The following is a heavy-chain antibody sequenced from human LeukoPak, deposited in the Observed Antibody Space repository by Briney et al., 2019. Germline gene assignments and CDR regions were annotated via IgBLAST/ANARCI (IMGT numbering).Heavy chain of an antibody. CDR1: GFTFSDYW. CDR2: IQQDGSEK. J-gene: IGHJ4*02. V-gene: IGHV3-7*04. D-gene: IGHD5-18*01. CDR3: ARDRGFSYGIDF. Sequence: GESLRLSCAASGFTFSDYWMSWVRQAPGKGLEWVANIQQDGSEKYYVDSVKGRFTVSRDNAKKSLFLQVSSLRGEDTAVYYCARDRGFSYGIDFWGQGTLVTVSS.